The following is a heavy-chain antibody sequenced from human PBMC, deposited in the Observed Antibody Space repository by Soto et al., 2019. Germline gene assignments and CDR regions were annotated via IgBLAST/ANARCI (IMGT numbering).Heavy chain of an antibody. CDR2: ISSSSSYI. D-gene: IGHD2-8*01. V-gene: IGHV3-21*01. Sequence: GGSLRLSCAASGFTFSSYSMNWVRQAPGKGLEWVSSISSSSSYIYYADSVKGRFTISRDKAKNSLYLQMNSLRAEDKAVYYCARGVLMVYVRDWWKYWFDPWGQGTLVTVSS. CDR1: GFTFSSYS. CDR3: ARGVLMVYVRDWWKYWFDP. J-gene: IGHJ5*02.